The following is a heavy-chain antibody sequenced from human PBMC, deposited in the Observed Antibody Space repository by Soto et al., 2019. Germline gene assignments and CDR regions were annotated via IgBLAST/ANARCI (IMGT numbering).Heavy chain of an antibody. CDR1: GFTLSSYA. Sequence: GGSLRLSCAASGFTLSSYAMSWVRQAPGKGLEWVSAISGSGGSTYYADSVKGRFTIPRDNSENTLYLQMNSLRAEDTAVYYCAKSITMVRGAPDYWGQGTLVTVSS. J-gene: IGHJ4*02. V-gene: IGHV3-23*01. CDR3: AKSITMVRGAPDY. CDR2: ISGSGGST. D-gene: IGHD3-10*01.